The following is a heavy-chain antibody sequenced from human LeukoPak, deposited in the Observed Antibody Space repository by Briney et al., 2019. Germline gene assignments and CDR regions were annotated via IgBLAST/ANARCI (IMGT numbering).Heavy chain of an antibody. V-gene: IGHV3-23*01. J-gene: IGHJ4*02. D-gene: IGHD3-3*01. CDR2: ISGSGGST. CDR1: GFTFSSYA. CDR3: AKVFWSGYYTSYYFDY. Sequence: GGSLRLSCAASGFTFSSYAMSWVRQAPGKGLEWVSAISGSGGSTYYADSVKGRFTISRDNSKNTLYLQMNSLRAEDTAVYYCAKVFWSGYYTSYYFDYWGQGTLVTVSS.